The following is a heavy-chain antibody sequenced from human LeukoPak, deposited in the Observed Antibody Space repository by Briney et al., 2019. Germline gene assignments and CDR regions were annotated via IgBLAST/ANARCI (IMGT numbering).Heavy chain of an antibody. Sequence: PGGTLRLSCAASGFTFSSYGMSWVRRAPGKGLEWVSAISGSGGSTYYADSVKGRFTISRDNSKNTLYLQMNSLRAEDTAVYYCAKARRRQQLVDAFDIWGQGTMVTVSS. CDR2: ISGSGGST. D-gene: IGHD6-13*01. CDR3: AKARRRQQLVDAFDI. V-gene: IGHV3-23*01. J-gene: IGHJ3*02. CDR1: GFTFSSYG.